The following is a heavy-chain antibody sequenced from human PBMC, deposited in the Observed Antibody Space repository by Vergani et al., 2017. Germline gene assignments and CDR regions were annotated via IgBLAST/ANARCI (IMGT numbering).Heavy chain of an antibody. Sequence: QVQLVQSGAEVKKPGSSVKVSCKASGGTFSSYAISWVRQAPGQGLECMGGIIPIFGTANSAQKFQGRVTIPAYESTSTAYRELSSLRSGDTAVYYCARAHSIAVAGYYFDYWGQGTLVTVSS. CDR1: GGTFSSYA. D-gene: IGHD6-19*01. V-gene: IGHV1-69*12. CDR3: ARAHSIAVAGYYFDY. J-gene: IGHJ4*02. CDR2: IIPIFGTA.